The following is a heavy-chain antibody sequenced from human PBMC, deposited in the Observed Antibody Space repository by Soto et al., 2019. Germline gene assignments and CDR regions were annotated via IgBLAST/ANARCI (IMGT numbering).Heavy chain of an antibody. CDR2: IDPSDSQT. J-gene: IGHJ4*02. D-gene: IGHD3-22*01. CDR3: ARQIYDSDTGPNFQYYFDS. CDR1: GYSFAGYW. V-gene: IGHV5-10-1*01. Sequence: PGESLKISCKGSGYSFAGYWITWVRQKPGKGLEWMGRIDPSDSQTYYSPSFRGHVTISATKSITTVFLQWSSLRASDTAMYYCARQIYDSDTGPNFQYYFDSWVQGTQVTVSS.